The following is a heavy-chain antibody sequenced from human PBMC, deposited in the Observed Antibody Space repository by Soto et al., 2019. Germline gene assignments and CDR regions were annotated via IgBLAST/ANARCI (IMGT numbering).Heavy chain of an antibody. CDR2: IYYSGST. D-gene: IGHD3-10*02. V-gene: IGHV4-31*03. CDR3: ARDQVLFGEFNYYYGMDV. J-gene: IGHJ6*02. CDR1: GGSISSGGYY. Sequence: QVQLQESGPGLVKPSQTLSLTCTVSGGSISSGGYYWSWIRQHPGKGLEWIGYIYYSGSTYYNPSLKSRVTISVYASKNQLSLKLSSVAGADTAVYYCARDQVLFGEFNYYYGMDVWGHGTTVTVSS.